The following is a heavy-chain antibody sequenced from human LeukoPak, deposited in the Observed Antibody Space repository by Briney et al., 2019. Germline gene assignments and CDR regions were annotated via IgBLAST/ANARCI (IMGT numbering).Heavy chain of an antibody. J-gene: IGHJ3*02. CDR2: ISGNGVGT. Sequence: PGGSLRLSCAASGFTFSSYAMSWVRQAPGKGLESVSAISGNGVGTYYADSVKGRFTISRDNAKNSLYLRINSLRAEDTALYYCARTIAAAGRAFDIWGQGTMVTVSS. CDR1: GFTFSSYA. D-gene: IGHD6-13*01. CDR3: ARTIAAAGRAFDI. V-gene: IGHV3-23*01.